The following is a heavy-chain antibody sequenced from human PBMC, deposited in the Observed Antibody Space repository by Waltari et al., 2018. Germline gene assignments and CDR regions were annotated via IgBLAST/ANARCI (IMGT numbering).Heavy chain of an antibody. CDR3: VRGYGRGVTNGDYFEY. CDR1: GFTFSSFW. CDR2: VNGDGSGT. Sequence: EVQLVESGGGLVQPGGSLRLFCAASGFTFSSFWQPWVRQAPGKGLVCVSRVNGDGSGTTYADSVKGRFTISRDNAKNTLYLQMNSLSAEDTAVYYCVRGYGRGVTNGDYFEYWGQGTLVTVSS. V-gene: IGHV3-74*01. J-gene: IGHJ4*02. D-gene: IGHD2-21*02.